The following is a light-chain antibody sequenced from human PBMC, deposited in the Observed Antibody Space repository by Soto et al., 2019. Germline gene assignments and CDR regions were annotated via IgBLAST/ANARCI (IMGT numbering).Light chain of an antibody. CDR2: EVT. J-gene: IGLJ1*01. CDR3: SSYTTSTHV. Sequence: QSVLTQPASVSGSPGQSITISCTGTSSDVGGHNFVFWFQQHPGKAPQLMIYEVTSRPSGVSNRFSGSKSGNSASLTISGLQTEDEAYYYCSSYTTSTHVFGTGTKVTVL. CDR1: SSDVGGHNF. V-gene: IGLV2-14*01.